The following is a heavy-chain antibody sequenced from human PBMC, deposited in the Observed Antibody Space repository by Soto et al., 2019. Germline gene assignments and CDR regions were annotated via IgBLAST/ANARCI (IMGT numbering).Heavy chain of an antibody. Sequence: QVQLQESGPGLVKPSQTLSLTCTVSGGSISSGGYYWSWIRQHPGKGLEWIGYIYYSGSTYYNPSLKSRVTISVDTSKNQFSLKLSSATAADTAVYYCARERMTTVTMYYFDYWGQGTLVTVSS. CDR3: ARERMTTVTMYYFDY. CDR1: GGSISSGGYY. J-gene: IGHJ4*02. V-gene: IGHV4-31*03. D-gene: IGHD4-4*01. CDR2: IYYSGST.